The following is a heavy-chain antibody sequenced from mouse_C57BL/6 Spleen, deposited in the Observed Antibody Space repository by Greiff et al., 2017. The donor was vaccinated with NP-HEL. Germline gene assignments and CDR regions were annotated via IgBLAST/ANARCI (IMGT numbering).Heavy chain of an antibody. CDR2: IYPGGGYT. CDR3: ARVGREDYYAMDY. Sequence: QVQLQQSGAELVRPGTSVKMSCKASGYTFTNYWIGWAKQRPGHGLEWIGDIYPGGGYTNYNEKFKGKATLTADKSSSTAYMQFSSLTSEDSAIYYCARVGREDYYAMDYWGQGTSVTVSS. CDR1: GYTFTNYW. J-gene: IGHJ4*01. V-gene: IGHV1-63*01. D-gene: IGHD4-1*01.